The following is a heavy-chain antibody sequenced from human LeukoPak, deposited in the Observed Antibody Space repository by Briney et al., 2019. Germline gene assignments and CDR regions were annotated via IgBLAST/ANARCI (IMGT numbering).Heavy chain of an antibody. CDR2: IYYSGST. V-gene: IGHV4-59*01. Sequence: PSETLSLTCTVSGGSISSYYWGWIRKPPGKGLEWIGYIYYSGSTNYNPSLKSRVTISVDTSKNQFSLKLSSVTAADTAVYYCARDRSSSWYYYGMDVWGQGTTVTVSS. CDR1: GGSISSYY. CDR3: ARDRSSSWYYYGMDV. D-gene: IGHD6-13*01. J-gene: IGHJ6*02.